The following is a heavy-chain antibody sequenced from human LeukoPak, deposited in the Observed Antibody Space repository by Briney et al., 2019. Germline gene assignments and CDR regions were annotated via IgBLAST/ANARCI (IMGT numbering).Heavy chain of an antibody. Sequence: ASVKVSCKASGHTFTSYGISWVRQAPGQGLEWMGWISAYNGNTNYAQKLQGRVTMTTDTSTSTAYMELRSLRSDDTAVYYCARKPYSGYDVDYWGQGTLVTVSS. CDR2: ISAYNGNT. J-gene: IGHJ4*02. D-gene: IGHD5-12*01. CDR3: ARKPYSGYDVDY. CDR1: GHTFTSYG. V-gene: IGHV1-18*01.